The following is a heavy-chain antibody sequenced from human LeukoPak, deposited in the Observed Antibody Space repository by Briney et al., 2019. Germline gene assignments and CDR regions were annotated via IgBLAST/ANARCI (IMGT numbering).Heavy chain of an antibody. CDR3: AREGSGSYGAFDI. Sequence: SETLSLTCTVSGGSISSGGYYWSWIRQHPGKGLEWIGYICYSGSTYYNPSLKSRVTISVDTSKNQFSLKLSSVTAADTAVYYCAREGSGSYGAFDIWGQGTMVTVSS. V-gene: IGHV4-31*03. CDR2: ICYSGST. CDR1: GGSISSGGYY. J-gene: IGHJ3*02. D-gene: IGHD3-10*01.